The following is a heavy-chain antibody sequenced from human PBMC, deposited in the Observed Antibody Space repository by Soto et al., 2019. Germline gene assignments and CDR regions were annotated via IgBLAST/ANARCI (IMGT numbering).Heavy chain of an antibody. D-gene: IGHD1-7*01. Sequence: QLQLQESGPGLVRPSETLSLTCTVSGGSINIAPHFWGWIRQTPWKGLEWIGSISNTGTTYYTPSLQSRVTISVDTSKNQFSLKLASVTAADTSTYYCVGDGQIRNFHYWGRGALVTVSS. CDR2: ISNTGTT. CDR1: GGSINIAPHF. J-gene: IGHJ4*02. V-gene: IGHV4-39*01. CDR3: VGDGQIRNFHY.